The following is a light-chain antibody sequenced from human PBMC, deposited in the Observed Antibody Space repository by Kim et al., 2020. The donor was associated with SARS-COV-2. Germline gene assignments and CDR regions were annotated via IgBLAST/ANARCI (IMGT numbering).Light chain of an antibody. CDR2: DVS. CDR1: SSDVGGYNY. CDR3: CSYAGTYTLV. V-gene: IGLV2-11*01. J-gene: IGLJ2*01. Sequence: GQSVTISCTVTSSDVGGYNYVSWYQYHPGKAPKLMIYDVSKRPSGVPDRFSGSKSGNTASLTISGLQAEDEADYYCCSYAGTYTLVFGGGTQLTVL.